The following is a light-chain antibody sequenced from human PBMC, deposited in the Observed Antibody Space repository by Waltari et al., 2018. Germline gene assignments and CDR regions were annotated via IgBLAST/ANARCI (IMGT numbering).Light chain of an antibody. CDR3: CSYKRGATWV. CDR2: DVV. Sequence: QSVLTQPASVSGSPGQSLTISSTGTSSDFGGYDYVSWYQPSPGNAPTLIIYDVVKRPSGVSTRFSASKSDNTASLTISGLQAEDEGDYYCCSYKRGATWVFGGGTALTVL. J-gene: IGLJ3*02. CDR1: SSDFGGYDY. V-gene: IGLV2-14*03.